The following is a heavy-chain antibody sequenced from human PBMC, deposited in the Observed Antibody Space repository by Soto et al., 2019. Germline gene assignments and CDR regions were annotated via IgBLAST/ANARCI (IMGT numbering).Heavy chain of an antibody. CDR2: MSPNSGKT. CDR3: ARGRIGAAF. Sequence: QLQLVQSGAEVKKPGASVRVTCKTSGYTFTDYDVSWVRQASGQGLEWMGWMSPNSGKTGYVEKFQGRVTMTANTSLSTAYMELHSLRSEDTAIYFCARGRIGAAFWGQGTLVTVSS. J-gene: IGHJ4*02. V-gene: IGHV1-8*01. D-gene: IGHD2-15*01. CDR1: GYTFTDYD.